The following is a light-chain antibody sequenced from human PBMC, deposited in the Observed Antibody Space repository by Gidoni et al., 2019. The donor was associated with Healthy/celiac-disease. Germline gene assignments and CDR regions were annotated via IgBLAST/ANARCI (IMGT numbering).Light chain of an antibody. Sequence: QAVLTQPSSLSASPGASASPTCTLRSGINVGTYRTYWYQQKPGSPPQYLLRYKSDSDKQQGSGVPSRCSGSKDASANAAILLISGRQSEDEADYYCMIWHSSAVVFGGGTKLTVL. V-gene: IGLV5-45*02. CDR1: SGINVGTYR. CDR2: YKSDSDK. J-gene: IGLJ2*01. CDR3: MIWHSSAVV.